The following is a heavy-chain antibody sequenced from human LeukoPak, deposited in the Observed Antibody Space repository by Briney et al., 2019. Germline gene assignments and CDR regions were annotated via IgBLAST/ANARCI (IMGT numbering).Heavy chain of an antibody. Sequence: ASVKVSCKASGYTFTSYYMHWVRQAPGQGLEWMGIINPSGGSTSYALKFQGRVTMTRDMSTSTVYMELSSLRSEDTAVYYCARVHLDYDSSGYYMGGGAFDIWGQGTMVTVSS. D-gene: IGHD3-22*01. J-gene: IGHJ3*02. CDR2: INPSGGST. CDR1: GYTFTSYY. V-gene: IGHV1-46*01. CDR3: ARVHLDYDSSGYYMGGGAFDI.